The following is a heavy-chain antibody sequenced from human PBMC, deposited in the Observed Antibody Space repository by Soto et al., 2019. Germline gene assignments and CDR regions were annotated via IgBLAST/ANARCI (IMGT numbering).Heavy chain of an antibody. V-gene: IGHV3-30*18. J-gene: IGHJ3*01. CDR2: ISNDGSDK. Sequence: QVQRVESGGGVVQPGRSLRLSCAASGFTFNNYGIHWVRQAPGKGLEWVAAISNDGSDKYYGDSVKRRLAIPRDNSRNTVYLQMNSLRTENTAMYYCAKDQALADSNGIDWGQGTMVTVSS. CDR3: AKDQALADSNGID. CDR1: GFTFNNYG. D-gene: IGHD1-26*01.